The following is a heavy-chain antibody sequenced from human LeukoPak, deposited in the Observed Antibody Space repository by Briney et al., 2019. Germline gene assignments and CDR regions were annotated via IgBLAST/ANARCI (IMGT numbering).Heavy chain of an antibody. V-gene: IGHV3-43*01. CDR3: AKDIATMTTPDY. CDR2: ISWDGGST. D-gene: IGHD4-17*01. CDR1: GFTFDDYT. Sequence: GGSLRLSCAASGFTFDDYTMHWVRHAPGKGLEWVSLISWDGGSTYYADSVKGRFTISRDNSKNSLYLQMNSLRTEDTALYYCAKDIATMTTPDYWGQGTLVTVSS. J-gene: IGHJ4*02.